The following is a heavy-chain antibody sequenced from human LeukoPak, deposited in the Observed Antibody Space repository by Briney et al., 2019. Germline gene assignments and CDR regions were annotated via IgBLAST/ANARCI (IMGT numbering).Heavy chain of an antibody. J-gene: IGHJ4*02. V-gene: IGHV3-53*01. CDR2: IYSGGST. D-gene: IGHD2-15*01. CDR3: ARDVLDSGGYLNPSQY. CDR1: GFAVSNNY. Sequence: PGGSLRLSCAASGFAVSNNYMSWVRQAPGKGLEWVSVIYSGGSTYYADSVKGRLTISRDTSRNTLYLQMNSLRVEDTAVYYCARDVLDSGGYLNPSQYWGQGTLVTVSS.